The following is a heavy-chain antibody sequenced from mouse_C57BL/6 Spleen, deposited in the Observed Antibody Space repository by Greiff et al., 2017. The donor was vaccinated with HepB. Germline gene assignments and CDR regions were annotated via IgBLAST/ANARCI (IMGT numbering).Heavy chain of an antibody. V-gene: IGHV1-50*01. Sequence: QVQLQQSGAELVKPGASVKLSCKASGYTFTSYWMQWVKQRPGQGLEWIGEIDPSDSYTNYNQKFKGKATLTVDTSSSTAYMQLSSLTSEDSAVYYCARGLITTVVEGFAYWGQGTLVTVSA. CDR3: ARGLITTVVEGFAY. D-gene: IGHD1-1*01. J-gene: IGHJ3*01. CDR1: GYTFTSYW. CDR2: IDPSDSYT.